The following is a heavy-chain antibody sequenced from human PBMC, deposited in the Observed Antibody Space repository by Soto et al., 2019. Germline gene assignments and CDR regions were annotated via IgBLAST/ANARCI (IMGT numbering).Heavy chain of an antibody. Sequence: GGSLRLSCAASGFTFSSYAMSWVRQAPGKGLEWVSAISGSGGSTYYADSVKGRFTISRDNSKNTLYLQMNSLRAEDTAVYYCAKLNMVRGVIIPGRDDYYYGMDVWGQGTTVTVSS. V-gene: IGHV3-23*01. CDR2: ISGSGGST. D-gene: IGHD3-10*01. CDR1: GFTFSSYA. CDR3: AKLNMVRGVIIPGRDDYYYGMDV. J-gene: IGHJ6*02.